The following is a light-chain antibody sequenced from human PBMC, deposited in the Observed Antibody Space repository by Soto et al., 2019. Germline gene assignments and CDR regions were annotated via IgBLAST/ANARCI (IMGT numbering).Light chain of an antibody. CDR3: QSYDNSLSHVV. J-gene: IGLJ2*01. Sequence: QSVLTQPPSVSGAPGQRVTIPCTGSSSNIGSFYDVHWYQQLPGTVPKLLIYGDNNRPSGVPDRFSGSKSGTSASLAITGLQPEDEADYYYQSYDNSLSHVVFGGGTKVTVL. V-gene: IGLV1-40*01. CDR2: GDN. CDR1: SSNIGSFYD.